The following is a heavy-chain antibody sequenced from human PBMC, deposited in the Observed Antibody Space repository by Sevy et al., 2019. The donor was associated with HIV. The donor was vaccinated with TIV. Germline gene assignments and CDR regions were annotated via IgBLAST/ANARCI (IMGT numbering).Heavy chain of an antibody. CDR3: ARSRVITGTFDS. D-gene: IGHD1-20*01. Sequence: SETLSLTCTVSVGSISGYYWSWIRQPPGKGLEWIGYMSYSVSTNYNPSLKSRVTISVDTSKDEFSLKLRSVTASDTAVYYCARSRVITGTFDSWGQGTLVTVSS. CDR2: MSYSVST. CDR1: VGSISGYY. J-gene: IGHJ4*02. V-gene: IGHV4-59*01.